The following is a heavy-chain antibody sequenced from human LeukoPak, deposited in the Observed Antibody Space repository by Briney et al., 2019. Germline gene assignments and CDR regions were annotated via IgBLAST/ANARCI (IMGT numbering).Heavy chain of an antibody. J-gene: IGHJ4*02. CDR1: GGSISSSNW. V-gene: IGHV4-4*02. CDR2: VYHSGST. Sequence: PSETLSLTWAVSGGSISSSNWWSWVRQPLGKGLEWIGEVYHSGSTNYNPSLKSRVTISVDKSKNQFSLKLSSVTAADTAVYYCARVWAGGDFPFDYWGQGTLVTVSS. D-gene: IGHD2-21*02. CDR3: ARVWAGGDFPFDY.